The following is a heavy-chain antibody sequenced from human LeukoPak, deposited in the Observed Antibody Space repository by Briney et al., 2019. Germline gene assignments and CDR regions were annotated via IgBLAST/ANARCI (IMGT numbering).Heavy chain of an antibody. CDR2: IDYSGST. CDR1: GVSLSTYY. J-gene: IGHJ4*02. CDR3: ARHGSAYSFDY. Sequence: PSETLSLTCTVSGVSLSTYYWSWIRQPPGKGLEWIGYIDYSGSTKNPSLKSRVSISVDTSKNQFSLKLSSVTAADTAVYLCARHGSAYSFDYWGQGTLVTVSS. D-gene: IGHD6-25*01. V-gene: IGHV4-59*08.